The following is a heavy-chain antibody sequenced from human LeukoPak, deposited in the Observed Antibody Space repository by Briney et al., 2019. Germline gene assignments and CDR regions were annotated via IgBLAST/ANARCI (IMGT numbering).Heavy chain of an antibody. CDR1: GGSISSGGYY. J-gene: IGHJ4*02. CDR2: IYYSGST. Sequence: PSETLSLTCTVSGGSISSGGYYWSWIRQHPGKGLEWIGYIYYSGSTYYNPSLKSRVTISVDTSKNQFSLKLSSVTAADTAVYYCARDSDYGDPYFDYWGQGTLVTVSS. D-gene: IGHD4-17*01. CDR3: ARDSDYGDPYFDY. V-gene: IGHV4-31*03.